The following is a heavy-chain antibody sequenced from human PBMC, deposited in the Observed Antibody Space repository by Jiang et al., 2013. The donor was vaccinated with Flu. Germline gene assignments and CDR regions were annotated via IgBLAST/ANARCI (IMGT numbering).Heavy chain of an antibody. CDR3: AKDFVTMIVVVAEYYFDY. Sequence: RLSCAASGFTFSSYGMHWVRQAPGKGLEWVAVISYDGSNKYYADSVKGRFTISRDNSKNTLYLQMNSLRAEDTAVYYCAKDFVTMIVVVAEYYFDYWGQGTLVTVSS. J-gene: IGHJ4*02. D-gene: IGHD3-22*01. V-gene: IGHV3-30*18. CDR2: ISYDGSNK. CDR1: GFTFSSYG.